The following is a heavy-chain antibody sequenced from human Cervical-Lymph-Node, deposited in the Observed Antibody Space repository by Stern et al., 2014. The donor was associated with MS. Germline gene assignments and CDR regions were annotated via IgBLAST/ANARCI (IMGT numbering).Heavy chain of an antibody. CDR2: ISYDGSDT. V-gene: IGHV3-30*18. J-gene: IGHJ4*02. D-gene: IGHD3-10*01. CDR1: GFTFSSYG. Sequence: VQLVESGGGVVQSGRSLRLTCKVSGFTFSSYGMHWVRQAPGKGLEWVSVISYDGSDTYYAESVKGRFTIYRDNSKNTLYLEMRSLRPEDTAVYYCVKRGITEVRGVRLGDYWGPGTLVIVSS. CDR3: VKRGITEVRGVRLGDY.